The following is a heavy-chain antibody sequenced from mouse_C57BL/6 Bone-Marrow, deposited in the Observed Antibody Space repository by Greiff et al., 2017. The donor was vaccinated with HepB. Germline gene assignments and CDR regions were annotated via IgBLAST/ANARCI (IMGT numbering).Heavy chain of an antibody. CDR2: IHPNSGST. CDR1: GYTFTSYW. CDR3: ARRMIYYDYDGFAY. J-gene: IGHJ3*01. D-gene: IGHD2-4*01. V-gene: IGHV1-64*01. Sequence: QVQLQQPGAELVKPGASVKLSCKASGYTFTSYWMHWVKQRPGQGLEWIGMIHPNSGSTNYNEKFKSKATLTVDKSSSTAYMQLSSLTSEDSAVYYCARRMIYYDYDGFAYWGQGTLVTVSA.